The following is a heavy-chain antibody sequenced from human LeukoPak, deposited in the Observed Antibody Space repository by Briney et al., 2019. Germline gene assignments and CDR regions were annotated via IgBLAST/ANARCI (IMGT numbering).Heavy chain of an antibody. CDR2: IKQDGSEE. V-gene: IGHV3-7*03. Sequence: PGGSLRLSCAASGFTFSPYRMTWVRQAPGKGLEWVANIKQDGSEEYYVDSVKGRFTISRDNAKKSLFLQMNSLRVEDTAVYFCARGRITVTGAIHYYMDVWGNGTTVIVSS. D-gene: IGHD1-1*01. CDR1: GFTFSPYR. CDR3: ARGRITVTGAIHYYMDV. J-gene: IGHJ6*03.